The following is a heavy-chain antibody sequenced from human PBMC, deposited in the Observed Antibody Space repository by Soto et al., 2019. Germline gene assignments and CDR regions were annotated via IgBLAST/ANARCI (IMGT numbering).Heavy chain of an antibody. CDR3: ARGGITMVRGALRYFAY. V-gene: IGHV1-3*01. CDR2: VNAGNGNT. CDR1: GYTFTSYA. J-gene: IGHJ4*02. D-gene: IGHD3-10*01. Sequence: QVQLVQSGAEVKKPGASVKVSCKASGYTFTSYAMHWVRQAPGQRLEWMGWVNAGNGNTKYSQKFQGRVTITRDTSASTAYMELSSLRSEDTAVYYCARGGITMVRGALRYFAYWGQGTLVTVSS.